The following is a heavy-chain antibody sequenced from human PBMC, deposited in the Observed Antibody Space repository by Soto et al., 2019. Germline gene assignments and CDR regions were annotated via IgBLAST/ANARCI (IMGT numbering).Heavy chain of an antibody. CDR3: AREVRVVPAANPYNWFDP. CDR1: GGSISSGGYS. CDR2: IYHSGST. J-gene: IGHJ5*02. D-gene: IGHD2-2*01. Sequence: QLQLQESGSGLVKPSQTLSLTCAVSGGSISSGGYSWSWIRQPPGKGLEWIGYIYHSGSTYYNPSLKSRVTISVDRSKNQFSLKLSSVTAADTAVYYCAREVRVVPAANPYNWFDPWGQGTLVTVSS. V-gene: IGHV4-30-2*01.